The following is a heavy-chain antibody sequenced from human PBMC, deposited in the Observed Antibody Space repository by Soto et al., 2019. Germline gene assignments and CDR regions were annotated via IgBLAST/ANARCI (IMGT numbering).Heavy chain of an antibody. Sequence: QVQLVQSGAEVKKPGASVKVSCKASGYTFTGYYMHWVRQAPGQGLEWMGWINPNSGGTNYAQKFQGWVTMTRDTSISTAYMELSRLRSDDTAVYYCARAVVYDFWSGDAGYGMDVWGQGTTVTVSS. J-gene: IGHJ6*02. D-gene: IGHD3-3*01. V-gene: IGHV1-2*04. CDR3: ARAVVYDFWSGDAGYGMDV. CDR2: INPNSGGT. CDR1: GYTFTGYY.